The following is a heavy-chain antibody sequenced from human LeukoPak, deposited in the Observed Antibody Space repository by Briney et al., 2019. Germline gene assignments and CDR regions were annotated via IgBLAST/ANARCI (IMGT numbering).Heavy chain of an antibody. CDR3: ARLPNYYDSSGYYHTFDY. Sequence: PGGSLRLSCAASGFTFSSYWMHWVRQAPGKGLVWVSRINGDGSSTTYADSVKGRFTISRDNAKNSLYLQMNSLRAEDTAVYYCARLPNYYDSSGYYHTFDYWGQGTLVTVSS. V-gene: IGHV3-74*01. J-gene: IGHJ4*02. D-gene: IGHD3-22*01. CDR1: GFTFSSYW. CDR2: INGDGSST.